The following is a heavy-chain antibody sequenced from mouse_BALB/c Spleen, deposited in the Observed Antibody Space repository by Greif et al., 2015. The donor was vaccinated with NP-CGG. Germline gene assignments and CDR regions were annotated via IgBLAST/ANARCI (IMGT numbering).Heavy chain of an antibody. CDR3: ARWDWYFDV. Sequence: EVKLVESGAELVKPGASVKLSCTASGFNIKDTYMHWVKQRPEQCLEWIGRIDPANGNTKYDPKFQGKATITADTSSNTAYLQLSSLTSEDTAVYYCARWDWYFDVWGAGTTVTVSS. CDR2: IDPANGNT. CDR1: GFNIKDTY. J-gene: IGHJ1*01. V-gene: IGHV14-3*02.